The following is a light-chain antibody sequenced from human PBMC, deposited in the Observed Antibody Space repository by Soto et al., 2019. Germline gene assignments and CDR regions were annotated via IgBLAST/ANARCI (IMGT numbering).Light chain of an antibody. Sequence: ETVLTQSPGTLSLSPGERATLSCRASQSVSSNYLAWYQQKPGQAPRLLMYGASTRATGIPDRVSGSGSGTAFTLTLSRVEPEDCAVYYCQQFGRSPPAWTFGQGAKVDIK. V-gene: IGKV3-20*01. CDR3: QQFGRSPPAWT. CDR1: QSVSSNY. CDR2: GAS. J-gene: IGKJ1*01.